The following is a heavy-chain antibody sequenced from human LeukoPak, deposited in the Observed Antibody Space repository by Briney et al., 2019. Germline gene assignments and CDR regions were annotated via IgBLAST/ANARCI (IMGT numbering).Heavy chain of an antibody. CDR2: IKQDGSEK. CDR3: ARLGTADVTVTPGPFDY. Sequence: GGSLRLSCAASGFTFSSYWMSWVRQAPGKGLEWVANIKQDGSEKYYVDSVKGRFTISRDNAKNSLYLQMNSLRAEDTAVYYCARLGTADVTVTPGPFDYWGQGTLVTVSS. CDR1: GFTFSSYW. V-gene: IGHV3-7*01. D-gene: IGHD4-11*01. J-gene: IGHJ4*02.